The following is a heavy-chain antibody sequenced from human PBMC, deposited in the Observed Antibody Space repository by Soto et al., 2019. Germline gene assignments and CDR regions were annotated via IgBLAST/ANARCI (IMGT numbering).Heavy chain of an antibody. V-gene: IGHV1-18*01. Sequence: QIQLLQSGAEVKKPGASVKVTCKASGYTFRNFGISWVRQAPGQGLEWMGWISAYNANANYAQKFQGRLTMASDTSTSTAYMELRSLRSDDTAVYDCARENSYFDYWGQGTLVTFSS. CDR3: ARENSYFDY. CDR2: ISAYNANA. J-gene: IGHJ4*02. CDR1: GYTFRNFG.